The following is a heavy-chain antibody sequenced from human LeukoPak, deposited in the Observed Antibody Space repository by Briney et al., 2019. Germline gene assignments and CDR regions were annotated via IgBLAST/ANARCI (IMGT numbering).Heavy chain of an antibody. CDR2: TYYRSKWSS. Sequence: SQTLSLTCAISGDSVSSKSAAWNWIRQSPSRGLEWLGRTYYRSKWSSGYAESVKSRITINPDTSKNQFSLQLRSVTAADTAVYYCARRGDYSGSGSYYPFDYWGQGTLVTVSS. D-gene: IGHD3-10*01. J-gene: IGHJ4*02. V-gene: IGHV6-1*01. CDR1: GDSVSSKSAA. CDR3: ARRGDYSGSGSYYPFDY.